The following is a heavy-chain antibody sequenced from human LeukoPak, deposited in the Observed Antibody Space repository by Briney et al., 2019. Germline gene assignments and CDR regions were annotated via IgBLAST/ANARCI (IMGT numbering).Heavy chain of an antibody. CDR2: ISAYNGNT. CDR1: GYTFTSYG. J-gene: IGHJ4*02. Sequence: GASVKVSCKASGYTFTSYGISWVRQAPGQGLEWMGWISAYNGNTNYAQKLQGRVTMTTDTSTSTAYMELRSLRSDDTAVYYCAREGTLYYSSSWPPHYWGQRTLVTVSS. D-gene: IGHD6-13*01. V-gene: IGHV1-18*01. CDR3: AREGTLYYSSSWPPHY.